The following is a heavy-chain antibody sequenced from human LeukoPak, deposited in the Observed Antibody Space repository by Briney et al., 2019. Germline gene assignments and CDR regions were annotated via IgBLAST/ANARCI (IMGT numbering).Heavy chain of an antibody. D-gene: IGHD2/OR15-2a*01. J-gene: IGHJ4*02. CDR3: AKDRTFLDY. CDR1: GFTFSSYT. Sequence: GGSLRLSCAASGFTFSSYTMDWVRQAPGKGLEWVSSISITSNYRYYADSVRGRFTISRDNAKKSLYLQMNSLRAEDTAVYYCAKDRTFLDYWGQGTPVTVSS. CDR2: ISITSNYR. V-gene: IGHV3-21*01.